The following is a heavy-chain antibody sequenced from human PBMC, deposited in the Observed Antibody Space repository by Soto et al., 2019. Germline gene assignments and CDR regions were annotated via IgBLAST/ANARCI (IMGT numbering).Heavy chain of an antibody. V-gene: IGHV3-7*03. CDR3: ARYIRGSGRYFFDP. CDR1: EFTFISSF. CDR2: INQDGSGT. J-gene: IGHJ5*02. Sequence: EVQVVESGGGLVQPGGSLRLSCIASEFTFISSFMGWVRQAPGQGLEWVANINQDGSGTYYVDSVKGRFTISRDNAKNSLSMQRNGLRAEDTAVYYCARYIRGSGRYFFDPWGQGTLLPVSS. D-gene: IGHD6-19*01.